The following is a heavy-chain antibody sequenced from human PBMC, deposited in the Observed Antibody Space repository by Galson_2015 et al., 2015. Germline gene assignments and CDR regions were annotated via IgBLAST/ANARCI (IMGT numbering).Heavy chain of an antibody. CDR3: ARDGYYYDSSGFGKSDY. Sequence: SLRLSCAASGFTFSSYSMNWVRQAPGKGLEWVSYISSSSSTIYYADSVKGRFTIPRDNAKNSLYLQMNSLRDEDTAVYYCARDGYYYDSSGFGKSDYWGQGTLVTVSS. J-gene: IGHJ4*02. V-gene: IGHV3-48*02. CDR1: GFTFSSYS. D-gene: IGHD3-22*01. CDR2: ISSSSSTI.